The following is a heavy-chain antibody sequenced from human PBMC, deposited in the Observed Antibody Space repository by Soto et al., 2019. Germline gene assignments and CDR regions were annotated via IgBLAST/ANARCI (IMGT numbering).Heavy chain of an antibody. CDR3: AQRTPKYRMDV. Sequence: SGPTLVNPTETLTLTCTFSGFSLTTRGMGVAWIRQPPGRALEWLALIYWNDDPRYSPSLKSRLTITKDTTKNQVVLTMTNMDPVDTATYYCAQRTPKYRMDVWGQGTMVTVSS. J-gene: IGHJ6*02. CDR2: IYWNDDP. V-gene: IGHV2-5*01. CDR1: GFSLTTRGMG.